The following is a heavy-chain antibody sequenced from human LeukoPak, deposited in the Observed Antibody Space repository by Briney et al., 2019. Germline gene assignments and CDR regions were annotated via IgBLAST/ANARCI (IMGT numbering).Heavy chain of an antibody. J-gene: IGHJ5*02. CDR3: AREWKYYYDSSGYWSSSGNWFDP. CDR2: IYYSGST. CDR1: GGSISSSSYY. D-gene: IGHD3-22*01. Sequence: SETLSLTCTVSGGSISSSSYYWGWIRQPPGKGLEWIGSIYYSGSTYYNPSLKSRVTISVDTSKNQFSLKLSSVTAADTAVYYCAREWKYYYDSSGYWSSSGNWFDPWGQGTLVTVSS. V-gene: IGHV4-39*07.